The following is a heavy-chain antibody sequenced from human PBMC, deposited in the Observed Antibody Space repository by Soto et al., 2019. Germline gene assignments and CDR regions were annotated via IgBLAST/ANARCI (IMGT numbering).Heavy chain of an antibody. CDR1: GFTFSSYG. CDR2: IWYDGSNK. V-gene: IGHV3-33*01. Sequence: GGSLRLSCAASGFTFSSYGMHWVRQAPGKGLEWVAVIWYDGSNKYYADSVKGRFTISRDNSKNTLYLQMNSLRVEDTAVYYCARDPRGGYSWDLYYYYGMDVWGQGTTVTVSS. CDR3: ARDPRGGYSWDLYYYYGMDV. J-gene: IGHJ6*02. D-gene: IGHD5-18*01.